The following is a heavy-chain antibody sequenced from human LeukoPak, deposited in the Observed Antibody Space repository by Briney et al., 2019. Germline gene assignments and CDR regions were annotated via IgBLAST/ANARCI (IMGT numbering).Heavy chain of an antibody. D-gene: IGHD4-17*01. J-gene: IGHJ4*02. CDR2: IYYSGST. V-gene: IGHV4-59*08. CDR1: GGSISSYC. CDR3: ARRGVNYGDYTFDY. Sequence: SETLSLTCTVSGGSISSYCWSWIRQPPGKGLEWIGYIYYSGSTNYNPSLKSRVTISVDTSKNQFSLKLSSVTAADTAVYYCARRGVNYGDYTFDYWGQGTLVTVSS.